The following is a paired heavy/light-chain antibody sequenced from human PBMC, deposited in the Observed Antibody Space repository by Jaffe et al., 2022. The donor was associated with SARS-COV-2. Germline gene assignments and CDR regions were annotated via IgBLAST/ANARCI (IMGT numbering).Heavy chain of an antibody. CDR2: ISYDGSHT. CDR1: GFTFSIYA. D-gene: IGHD3-10*01. Sequence: QVQLVDSGGGVVQPGESLRLSCAASGFTFSIYAMHWVRQAPGRGLDWVALISYDGSHTFYADSVKGRFTISRDNTKDMLYLQMSSLRSEDTAVYYCARDRGTFFYNSGRPNWFDPWGQGTLVTVSS. J-gene: IGHJ5*02. CDR3: ARDRGTFFYNSGRPNWFDP. V-gene: IGHV3-30*04.
Light chain of an antibody. V-gene: IGKV3-11*01. CDR2: DAS. CDR1: QTVENY. CDR3: QQRGDWPLT. Sequence: EIVLTQSPATLSLSPGERATLSCRASQTVENYLAWYQQKPGQTPRLLIYDASNRATGIPARFSGSGSGTDFTLTISSLEPEDFAVYYCQQRGDWPLTFGGGTKVEIK. J-gene: IGKJ4*01.